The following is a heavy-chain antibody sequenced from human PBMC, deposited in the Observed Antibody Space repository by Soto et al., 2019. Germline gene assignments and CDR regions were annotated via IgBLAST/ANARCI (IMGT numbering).Heavy chain of an antibody. CDR1: GYTFTGYY. D-gene: IGHD6-13*01. J-gene: IGHJ6*02. V-gene: IGHV1-2*04. CDR3: ALETVIAAAGLYGRDV. Sequence: ASVKVSCKASGYTFTGYYMHWVRQAPGQGLERMGWINPNSGGTNYAQKFQGWVTMTRDTSISTAYMELSRLRSDDTAVYYSALETVIAAAGLYGRDVWGQGTTVNVSS. CDR2: INPNSGGT.